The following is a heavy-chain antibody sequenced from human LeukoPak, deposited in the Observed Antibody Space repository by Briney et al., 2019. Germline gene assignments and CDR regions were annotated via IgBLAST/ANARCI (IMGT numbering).Heavy chain of an antibody. CDR1: GGSMSPYH. V-gene: IGHV4-59*12. Sequence: SETLSLTCTVSGGSMSPYHWGWIRQPPGKGLEWTGYIYYSGSTNYNPSLKSRVTISVDTSKNQFSLKLSSVTAADTAVYYCASGDSDAFDIWGQGTMVTVSS. D-gene: IGHD4-17*01. J-gene: IGHJ3*02. CDR2: IYYSGST. CDR3: ASGDSDAFDI.